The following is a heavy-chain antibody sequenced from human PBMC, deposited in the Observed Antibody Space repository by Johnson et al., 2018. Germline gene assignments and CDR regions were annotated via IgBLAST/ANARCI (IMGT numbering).Heavy chain of an antibody. Sequence: VQLQESGGGLVQPGGSLRLSCAASGFTFSSCVMSWVRQAPGKGLEWVSAISGSGSGTYYADSVKGRFTISRDNSKNTLYLQMNSLRAEDTAVYYCAQVPMGDYGDHYYFGLDVWGQGTTVTVSS. D-gene: IGHD4-17*01. CDR1: GFTFSSCV. V-gene: IGHV3-23*01. J-gene: IGHJ6*02. CDR2: ISGSGSGT. CDR3: AQVPMGDYGDHYYFGLDV.